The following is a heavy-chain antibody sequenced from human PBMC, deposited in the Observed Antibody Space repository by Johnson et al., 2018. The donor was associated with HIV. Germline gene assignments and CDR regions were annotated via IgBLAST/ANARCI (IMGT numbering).Heavy chain of an antibody. Sequence: VQLVESGGGLIQPGGSLRLSCAASGFTVSSNYMSWVRQAPGKGLEWVSRINSDGSSTSYADSVKGRFTISRDNSKNTLYLQMNSLRAEDTAVYYCAREVDAFYMWGQGTLVTVSS. J-gene: IGHJ3*02. CDR1: GFTVSSNY. CDR3: AREVDAFYM. V-gene: IGHV3-53*01. CDR2: INSDGSST.